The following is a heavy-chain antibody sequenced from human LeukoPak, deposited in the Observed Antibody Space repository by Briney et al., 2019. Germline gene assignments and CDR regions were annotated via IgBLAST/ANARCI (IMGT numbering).Heavy chain of an antibody. CDR3: ARGGPTIFGVVISPFDY. Sequence: GGSLRLSCAASGFTFSSYWMSWVRQAPGKGLEWVANIKQDGSEKYYVDSVKGRFTISRDNAKNSLYLQMNSLRAEDTALYYCARGGPTIFGVVISPFDYWGQGTLVTVSS. V-gene: IGHV3-7*03. CDR2: IKQDGSEK. D-gene: IGHD3-3*01. CDR1: GFTFSSYW. J-gene: IGHJ4*02.